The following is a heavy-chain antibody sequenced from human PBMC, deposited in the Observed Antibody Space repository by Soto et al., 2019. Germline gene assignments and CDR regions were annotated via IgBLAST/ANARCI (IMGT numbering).Heavy chain of an antibody. D-gene: IGHD6-6*01. CDR1: GFSLSNARMG. CDR2: IFSNDEK. V-gene: IGHV2-26*01. CDR3: ARITAARPVDY. Sequence: SGPTLVNPPETLTLTCTVSGFSLSNARMGVSWIRQPPGKALEWLAHIFSNDEKSYSTSLKSRLTISKDTSKSQVVLTMTNMDPVDTATYYCARITAARPVDYWGQGTLVTVSS. J-gene: IGHJ4*02.